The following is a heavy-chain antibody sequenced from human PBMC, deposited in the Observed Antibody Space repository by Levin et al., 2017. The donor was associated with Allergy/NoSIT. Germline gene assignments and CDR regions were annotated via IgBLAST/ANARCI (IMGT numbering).Heavy chain of an antibody. V-gene: IGHV4-61*01. CDR1: GGSVSSGSYY. CDR2: IYYSGST. J-gene: IGHJ5*02. Sequence: SETLSLTCTVSGGSVSSGSYYWSWIRQPPGKGLEWIGYIYYSGSTNYNPSLKSRVTISVDTSKNQFSLKLSSVTAADTAVYYCARQIVVGPGLDWFDPWGQGTLVTVSS. D-gene: IGHD2-21*01. CDR3: ARQIVVGPGLDWFDP.